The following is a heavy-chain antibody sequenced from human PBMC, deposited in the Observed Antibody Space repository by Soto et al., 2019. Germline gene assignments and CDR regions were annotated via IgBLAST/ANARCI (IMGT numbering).Heavy chain of an antibody. V-gene: IGHV1-69*02. CDR1: GGTFNSYT. CDR3: ATSYGSGSTHFDS. CDR2: VNPIVGMS. D-gene: IGHD3-10*01. Sequence: QVQLVQSGAEVKKPGSSVKVSCTASGGTFNSYTLNWVRQAPGQRLEWVGRVNPIVGMSDSASKFQGRVTMTADRSTSKACMDLTGLKSEDTAVYYCATSYGSGSTHFDSWGQGTLVTVSS. J-gene: IGHJ4*02.